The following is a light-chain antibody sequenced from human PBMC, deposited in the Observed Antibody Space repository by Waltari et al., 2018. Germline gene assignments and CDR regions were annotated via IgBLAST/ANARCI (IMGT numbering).Light chain of an antibody. V-gene: IGKV1-39*01. J-gene: IGKJ5*01. Sequence: DIQMTQSPSSLSASVGDRVTITCRASQSISTYLNWYQQKPGKAPKVLIYAASSLQSGVPSRFRGSGSGTDFTLTISSLQPEDFVTYYCQQTYNTPVTFGQGTRLEIK. CDR3: QQTYNTPVT. CDR2: AAS. CDR1: QSISTY.